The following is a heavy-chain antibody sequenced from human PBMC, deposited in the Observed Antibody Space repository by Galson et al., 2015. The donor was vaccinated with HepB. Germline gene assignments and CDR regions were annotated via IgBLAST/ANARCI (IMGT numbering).Heavy chain of an antibody. V-gene: IGHV3-74*01. CDR1: GFTFSSYW. CDR2: INSDGSST. D-gene: IGHD2/OR15-2a*01. CDR3: ARTPSRIAPFDY. Sequence: SLRLSCAASGFTFSSYWMHWVRQAPGKGLVWVSRINSDGSSTSYADSVKGRFTISRDNAKNTLYLQMNSLRAEDTAVYYCARTPSRIAPFDYWGQGTLVTVSS. J-gene: IGHJ4*02.